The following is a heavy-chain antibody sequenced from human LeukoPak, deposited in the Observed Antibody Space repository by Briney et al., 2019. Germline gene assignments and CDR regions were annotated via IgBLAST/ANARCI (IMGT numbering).Heavy chain of an antibody. CDR1: GGSISSSSYF. Sequence: PSETLSLTCTVSGGSISSSSYFWGWIRQPPGKGLEWIGVIYYTGSTYYNPSLMSRVAISVDTSKNQFSLKLSSVTAADTAVYYCARHQQWLVHVEYWGQGTLVTVSS. CDR3: ARHQQWLVHVEY. V-gene: IGHV4-39*01. J-gene: IGHJ4*02. CDR2: IYYTGST. D-gene: IGHD6-19*01.